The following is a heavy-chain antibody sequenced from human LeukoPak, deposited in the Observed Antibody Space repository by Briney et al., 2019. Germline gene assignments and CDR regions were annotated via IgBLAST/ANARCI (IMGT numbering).Heavy chain of an antibody. Sequence: RASVKVSCKASGYTFTGYYMHWVRQAPGQGLEWMGWINPNSGGTNYAQKFQGRVTMTRDTSTSTVYMELSSLRSEDTAVYYCARVSEQLTSIYYFDYWGQGTLVTVSS. V-gene: IGHV1-2*02. D-gene: IGHD6-6*01. CDR3: ARVSEQLTSIYYFDY. CDR2: INPNSGGT. CDR1: GYTFTGYY. J-gene: IGHJ4*02.